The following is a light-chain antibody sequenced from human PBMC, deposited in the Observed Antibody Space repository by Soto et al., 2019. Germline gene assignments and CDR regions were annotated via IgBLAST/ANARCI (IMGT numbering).Light chain of an antibody. Sequence: EIVMTQSPATLSVSPGERATLSCRASQSVSSNLAWYQQKPGQAPRLLIYGASTRATGIPARFSGSGAGTEFTLTISSLQPEDFATYYCQKYDSAPRTFGQGTKVDI. CDR3: QKYDSAPRT. V-gene: IGKV3-15*01. CDR2: GAS. J-gene: IGKJ1*01. CDR1: QSVSSN.